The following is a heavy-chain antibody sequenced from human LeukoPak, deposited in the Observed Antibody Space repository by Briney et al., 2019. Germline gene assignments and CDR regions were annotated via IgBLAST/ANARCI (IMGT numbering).Heavy chain of an antibody. CDR3: AKEGGTGTRFDY. CDR2: ISGSGTGT. J-gene: IGHJ4*02. CDR1: GFTFSSSA. Sequence: GGSLRLSCAASGFTFSSSAMSWVRQAPGKGLYWVSAISGSGTGTYFADSVKGRFTISRDNSKNTLYLQMNSLRAEDTAVYYCAKEGGTGTRFDYWGQGTLVTVSS. V-gene: IGHV3-23*01. D-gene: IGHD1-7*01.